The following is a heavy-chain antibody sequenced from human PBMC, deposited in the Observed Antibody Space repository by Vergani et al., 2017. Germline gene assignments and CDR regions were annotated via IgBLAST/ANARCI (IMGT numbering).Heavy chain of an antibody. CDR3: ARVRLXARPWGDYYYYMDV. Sequence: QVQLQESGPGLVKPSQTLPLTCTVSGGSISSGGYYWSWIRQHPGKGLEWIGYIYYSGSTYYNPSLKSRVTISVDTSKNQFSLKLSSVTAADTAVYYCARVRLXARPWGDYYYYMDVWGKGTTVTVSS. CDR1: GGSISSGGYY. CDR2: IYYSGST. D-gene: IGHD6-6*01. J-gene: IGHJ6*03. V-gene: IGHV4-31*03.